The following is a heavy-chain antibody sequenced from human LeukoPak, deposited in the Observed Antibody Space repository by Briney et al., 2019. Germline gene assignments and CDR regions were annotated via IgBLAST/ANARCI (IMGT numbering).Heavy chain of an antibody. CDR3: ARDRVPFSRSYCLDY. Sequence: KPGGPLRLSCASSGFTFSSYSMNWVRQAPGKGLEWVSSISSSSSYIYYADSVKGRFTISRDNAKNSLYLQMNSLRVEDTAVYYCARDRVPFSRSYCLDYWGQGTLVTVSS. CDR2: ISSSSSYI. V-gene: IGHV3-21*01. D-gene: IGHD1-26*01. CDR1: GFTFSSYS. J-gene: IGHJ4*02.